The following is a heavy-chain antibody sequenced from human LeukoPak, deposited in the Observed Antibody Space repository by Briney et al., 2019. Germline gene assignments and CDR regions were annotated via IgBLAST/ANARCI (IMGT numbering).Heavy chain of an antibody. J-gene: IGHJ4*02. CDR3: ARSASGSYYDS. V-gene: IGHV1-69*04. CDR1: RGTFGSYG. D-gene: IGHD1-26*01. CDR2: IMPVLGFT. Sequence: GASVKVSCKASRGTFGSYGISWVRQAPGQGLEWMGRIMPVLGFTNYAQKFQGRLTITADSSTTTAYLELSSLRSDDTAVYYCARSASGSYYDSWGQGTLVTVSS.